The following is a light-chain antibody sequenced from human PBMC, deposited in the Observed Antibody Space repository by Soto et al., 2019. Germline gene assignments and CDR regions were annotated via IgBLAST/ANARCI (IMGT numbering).Light chain of an antibody. CDR2: DAS. J-gene: IGKJ4*01. CDR1: QSLNSY. V-gene: IGKV3-11*01. CDR3: QQRRDWPLT. Sequence: EIVLTQSPATLSLSPGERATLSCRASQSLNSYLAWFQQKPGQAPRLLIYDASNRATDIPARFSGRGSGTDFTLTISSLEPADFAVYYCQQRRDWPLTFGGGTKVEIK.